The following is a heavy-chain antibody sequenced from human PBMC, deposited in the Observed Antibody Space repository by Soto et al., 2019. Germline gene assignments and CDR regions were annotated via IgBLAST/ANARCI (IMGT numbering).Heavy chain of an antibody. CDR2: ISAYNGNT. D-gene: IGHD6-6*01. CDR1: GYTFTSYG. J-gene: IGHJ2*01. CDR3: ARDRRIISSSSFWYFDL. V-gene: IGHV1-18*01. Sequence: ASVKVSCTASGYTFTSYGISWVRQAPGQGLEWMGWISAYNGNTNYAQKLQGRVTMTTDTSTSTAYMELRSLRSDDTAVYYCARDRRIISSSSFWYFDLWGRGTLVTVSS.